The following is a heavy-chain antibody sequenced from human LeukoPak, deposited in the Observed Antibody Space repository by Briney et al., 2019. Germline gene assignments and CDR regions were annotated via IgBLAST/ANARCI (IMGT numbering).Heavy chain of an antibody. CDR2: LSIIGGTP. CDR3: AKVYYDILTGYSRHSDY. J-gene: IGHJ4*02. CDR1: GFIFSNYA. Sequence: GGSLRLSCAASGFIFSNYAMSWVRQAPGKGLELVSTLSIIGGTPYYADSMRGRFTISRDNSKNTLYLQMNSLRVEDTAIYYCAKVYYDILTGYSRHSDYWGQGILVTVSS. D-gene: IGHD3-9*01. V-gene: IGHV3-23*01.